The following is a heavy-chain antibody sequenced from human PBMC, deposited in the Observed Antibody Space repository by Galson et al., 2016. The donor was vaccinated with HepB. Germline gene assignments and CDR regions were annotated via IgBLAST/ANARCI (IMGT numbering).Heavy chain of an antibody. CDR1: GFTVGNNY. Sequence: SLRLSCAASGFTVGNNYMKWVRQAPGKGLEWVSLIYSGGTTYYSDSVKGRFTISRDSSKNTLYLQMNSLRAEDTAVYFCTCGRSPGAYWGQGTLVTVSS. J-gene: IGHJ4*02. CDR2: IYSGGTT. D-gene: IGHD3-16*02. CDR3: TCGRSPGAY. V-gene: IGHV3-53*01.